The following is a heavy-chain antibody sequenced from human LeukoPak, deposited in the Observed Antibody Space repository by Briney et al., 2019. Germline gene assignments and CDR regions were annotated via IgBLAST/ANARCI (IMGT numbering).Heavy chain of an antibody. CDR2: ISAYNGNT. Sequence: ASVKVSCKASGYTFNKYGISWVRQAPGQGLEWMGWISAYNGNTNYAQKLQGRVTMTTDTSTSTAYMELRSLRSDDTAVYYCARGMDSSGWYDAFDIWGQGTMVTVSS. J-gene: IGHJ3*02. CDR1: GYTFNKYG. V-gene: IGHV1-18*01. CDR3: ARGMDSSGWYDAFDI. D-gene: IGHD6-19*01.